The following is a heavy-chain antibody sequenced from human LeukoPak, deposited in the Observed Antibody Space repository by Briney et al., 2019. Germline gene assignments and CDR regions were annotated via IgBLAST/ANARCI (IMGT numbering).Heavy chain of an antibody. CDR2: ISSSSSYI. CDR3: ARWGNDYSQFDS. V-gene: IGHV3-21*04. CDR1: GFTFSSYS. D-gene: IGHD4-11*01. J-gene: IGHJ4*02. Sequence: GGSLRLSCAASGFTFSSYSMNWVRQAPGKGLEWVSSISSSSSYIYYADSVKGRFTISRDNSKNTLFLQMNSLRTEDTAVYFCARWGNDYSQFDSWGQGTLVTVS.